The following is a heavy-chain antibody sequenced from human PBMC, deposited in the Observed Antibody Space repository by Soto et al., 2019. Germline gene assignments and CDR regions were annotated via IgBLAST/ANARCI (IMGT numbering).Heavy chain of an antibody. CDR2: IYYIGTS. D-gene: IGHD3-16*02. J-gene: IGHJ2*01. Sequence: QVQLQESGPGLVKPSQTLSLTCTVSGASISSGGYYWGWIRQHPGKGLEWIGFIYYIGTSYYNPSIESRITLSVDTSKNPFFLNLTSVTAADTAVYYCARVLRDVLSDRYYWYFDLWGRGTLVTVSS. CDR3: ARVLRDVLSDRYYWYFDL. CDR1: GASISSGGYY. V-gene: IGHV4-31*03.